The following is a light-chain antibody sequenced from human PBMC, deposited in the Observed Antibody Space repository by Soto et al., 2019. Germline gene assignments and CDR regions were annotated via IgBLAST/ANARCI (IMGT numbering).Light chain of an antibody. CDR1: QSISNH. CDR3: QQSYSSPQT. V-gene: IGKV1-39*01. J-gene: IGKJ1*01. Sequence: DIQMTQSPSSLSASVEDRVIITCRASQSISNHLNWYQQRPGKAPKLLIFAASSLQSGVPSRFSDSRSGPDFTLTISSLQPEDFATYYCQQSYSSPQTFGQGTKVDIK. CDR2: AAS.